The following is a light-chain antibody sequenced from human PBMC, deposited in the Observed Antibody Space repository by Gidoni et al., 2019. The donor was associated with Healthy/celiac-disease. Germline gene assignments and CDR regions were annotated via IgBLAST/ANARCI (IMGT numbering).Light chain of an antibody. V-gene: IGLV3-25*02. J-gene: IGLJ2*01. CDR1: ALPKQY. CDR3: QSADSSGTSHVV. Sequence: SYELTQPPPVSVSPGQTARITCPGDALPKQYAYWYQQKPGQAPVLVIYKDSERPSGIPERFSGSSSGTTVTLTISGVQAEDEADYYCQSADSSGTSHVVFGGGTKLTVL. CDR2: KDS.